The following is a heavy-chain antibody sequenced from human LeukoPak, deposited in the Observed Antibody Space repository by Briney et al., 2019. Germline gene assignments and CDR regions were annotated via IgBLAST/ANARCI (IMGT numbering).Heavy chain of an antibody. CDR3: ARHLFASSATVDY. V-gene: IGHV4-59*01. Sequence: PSETLSLTCTVSGGSISNYYWSWIRQPPGKGLEYIGYIYYSGSTKYITSLKSRVTISLDTSKSQFSLRLTSVTAADTAVYYCARHLFASSATVDYWGQGTLVTVSS. D-gene: IGHD3-22*01. CDR1: GGSISNYY. CDR2: IYYSGST. J-gene: IGHJ4*02.